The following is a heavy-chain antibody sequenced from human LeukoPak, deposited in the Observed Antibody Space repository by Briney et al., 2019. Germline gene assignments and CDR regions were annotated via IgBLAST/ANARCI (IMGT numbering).Heavy chain of an antibody. Sequence: GRSLRLSCAASGFTFSSYGMHWVRQAPGKGLEWVAVISYDGSNKYYADSVKGRFTISRDNSKNTLYLQMNSLRAEDTAVYYCAKDPLRYCSGGSCYRYYFDYWGQGTLVTVSS. CDR1: GFTFSSYG. J-gene: IGHJ4*02. CDR2: ISYDGSNK. D-gene: IGHD2-15*01. CDR3: AKDPLRYCSGGSCYRYYFDY. V-gene: IGHV3-30*18.